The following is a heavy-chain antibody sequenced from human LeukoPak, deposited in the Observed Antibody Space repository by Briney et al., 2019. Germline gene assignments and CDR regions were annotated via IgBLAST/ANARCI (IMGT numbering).Heavy chain of an antibody. D-gene: IGHD2-2*01. V-gene: IGHV4-4*07. Sequence: SETLSLTCTVSGGSISSYYWSWIRQPAGKGLEWIGRIYTSGSTNYNPSLKSRVTISVDTSKNQFSLKLSSVTAADTAVYYCARSQRYQLQSGGYFDLWGRGTLVTVSS. CDR1: GGSISSYY. J-gene: IGHJ2*01. CDR2: IYTSGST. CDR3: ARSQRYQLQSGGYFDL.